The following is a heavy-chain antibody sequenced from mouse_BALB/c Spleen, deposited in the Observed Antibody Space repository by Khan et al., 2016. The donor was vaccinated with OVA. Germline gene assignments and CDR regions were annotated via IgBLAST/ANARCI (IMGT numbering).Heavy chain of an antibody. Sequence: QIQLVQSGPGLVQPSQSLSITCTVSGFSLTTYGVHWVRQSPGKGLEWLGVIWSGGTTDYSAAFISRLSITQDNSKSQVFFKMNSLQANDTAIYYCARNYDYDEGLAYWGQGTLVTVSA. CDR2: IWSGGTT. J-gene: IGHJ3*01. V-gene: IGHV2-2*02. D-gene: IGHD2-4*01. CDR3: ARNYDYDEGLAY. CDR1: GFSLTTYG.